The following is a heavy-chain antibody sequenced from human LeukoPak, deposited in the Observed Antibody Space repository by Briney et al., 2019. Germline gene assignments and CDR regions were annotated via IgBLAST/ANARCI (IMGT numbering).Heavy chain of an antibody. J-gene: IGHJ4*02. D-gene: IGHD2-21*02. CDR1: GFSFSSYG. V-gene: IGHV3-23*01. CDR2: ISGGGVTT. CDR3: AKSRDFDSVVVTAFDY. Sequence: SGGSLRLSCAASGFSFSSYGMSWVRQAPGKGLEWVSAISGGGVTTYYADSVKGRFTFSRDNSKNTLYLQMNSLRAEDTAVYYCAKSRDFDSVVVTAFDYWGRGTLVTVSS.